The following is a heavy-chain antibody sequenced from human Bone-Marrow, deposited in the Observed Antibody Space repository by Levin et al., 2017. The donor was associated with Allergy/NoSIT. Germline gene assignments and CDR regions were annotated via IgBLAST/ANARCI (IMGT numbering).Heavy chain of an antibody. J-gene: IGHJ4*02. CDR2: IWFDGSTT. CDR3: ARDAGDDTVGYYFDS. Sequence: SCAASGFTFSGYVIHWVRQAPGKGLEWVALIWFDGSTTYYADSVKGRFTISRDNSKNTLHLQMSSLRAEDTAVYYCARDAGDDTVGYYFDSWGQGTLVTVSS. CDR1: GFTFSGYV. V-gene: IGHV3-33*01. D-gene: IGHD3-22*01.